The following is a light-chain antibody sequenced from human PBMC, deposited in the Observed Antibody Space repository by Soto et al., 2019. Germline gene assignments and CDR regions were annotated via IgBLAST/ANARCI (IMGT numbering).Light chain of an antibody. CDR3: QQRTNWPPT. Sequence: EIVLTQSPATLSLSPGERATLSCRASQSVRNDLVWYHQKPGQAPRLLIYYASNRATGIPARFSGSGSGTDFTLTISSLEAADFAVFYCQQRTNWPPTFGGGTKVEMK. CDR1: QSVRND. J-gene: IGKJ4*01. CDR2: YAS. V-gene: IGKV3-11*01.